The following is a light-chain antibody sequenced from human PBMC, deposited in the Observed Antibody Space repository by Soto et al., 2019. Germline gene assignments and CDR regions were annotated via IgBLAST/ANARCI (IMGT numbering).Light chain of an antibody. CDR3: SSYTSSSTYVV. V-gene: IGLV2-14*01. CDR1: SSDVGGYNY. Sequence: QSALTQPASVSGSPGQSITISCTGTSSDVGGYNYVSWYQQHPGKAPNLMIYDVSNRPSGVSNRFSGSKSGNTASLTISGLQDEDEADYFCSSYTSSSTYVVFGVGTQLTVL. J-gene: IGLJ2*01. CDR2: DVS.